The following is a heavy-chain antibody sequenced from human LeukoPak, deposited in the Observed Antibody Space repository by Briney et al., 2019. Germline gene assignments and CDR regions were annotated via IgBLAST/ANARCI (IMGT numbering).Heavy chain of an antibody. J-gene: IGHJ6*02. CDR1: GGSFSGYY. Sequence: SETLSLTCAVYGGSFSGYYWSWIRQPPGKGLEWIGEINHSGSTNYNPSLKSRVTISVDTSKNQFSLKLSSVTAADTAVYYCARGRGYGYPFYYYGMDVWGRGTTVTVSS. CDR2: INHSGST. V-gene: IGHV4-34*01. CDR3: ARGRGYGYPFYYYGMDV. D-gene: IGHD5-18*01.